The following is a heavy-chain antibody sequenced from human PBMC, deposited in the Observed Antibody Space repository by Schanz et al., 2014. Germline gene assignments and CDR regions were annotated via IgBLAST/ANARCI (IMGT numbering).Heavy chain of an antibody. CDR3: ARQFYDILTGYWFPYYFDY. Sequence: QVQLQESGPGLVKPSGTLSLTCAVSGASISSSNWWSWVRQPPGKGLEWIGEIYHSGNTNYNASLKSRVTISVDKSKNQFSLKVRSVPAADTAVYYCARQFYDILTGYWFPYYFDYWGQGTLVTVSS. CDR1: GASISSSNW. J-gene: IGHJ4*02. CDR2: IYHSGNT. V-gene: IGHV4-4*02. D-gene: IGHD3-9*01.